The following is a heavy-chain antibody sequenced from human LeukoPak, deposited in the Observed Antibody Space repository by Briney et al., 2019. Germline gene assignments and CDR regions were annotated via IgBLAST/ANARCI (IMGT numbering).Heavy chain of an antibody. CDR1: GITVSDNY. Sequence: GGSLRLSCAASGITVSDNYMSWVRQTPGKGLEWVSTLYPAGDTYFADSVRGRFTISRDISKNTVYLQMGSLRAEDTAVYFCARVHFPYGDFDYWGQGALVTASS. J-gene: IGHJ4*02. CDR2: LYPAGDT. D-gene: IGHD4-17*01. V-gene: IGHV3-53*01. CDR3: ARVHFPYGDFDY.